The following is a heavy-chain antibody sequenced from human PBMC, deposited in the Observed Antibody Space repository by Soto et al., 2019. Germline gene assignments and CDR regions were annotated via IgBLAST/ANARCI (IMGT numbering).Heavy chain of an antibody. J-gene: IGHJ4*02. V-gene: IGHV1-46*01. CDR1: GYTFTSYY. Sequence: ASVKVSCKASGYTFTSYYMHWVRQAPGQGLEWMGIINPSGGSTSYAQKFQGRVTMTRDTSTSTVYMELSSLRSEDTAVYYCARDPGIVLMVYAIYFDYWGQGTLVTVSS. D-gene: IGHD2-8*01. CDR3: ARDPGIVLMVYAIYFDY. CDR2: INPSGGST.